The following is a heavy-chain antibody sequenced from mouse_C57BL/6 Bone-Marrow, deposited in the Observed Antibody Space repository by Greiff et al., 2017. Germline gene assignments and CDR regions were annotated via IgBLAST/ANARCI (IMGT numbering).Heavy chain of an antibody. V-gene: IGHV1-85*01. CDR3: SREGIRYY. CDR2: IYPRDGSN. D-gene: IGHD3-2*02. Sequence: QVHVKQSGPELVKPGASVKLSCKASGYTFTSYDINWVKQRPGQGLEWIGWIYPRDGSNKYHEKFKGKATFTVDTSTITAYMELHSLTSEDSAVYFCSREGIRYYWGQGTTLTVSS. CDR1: GYTFTSYD. J-gene: IGHJ2*01.